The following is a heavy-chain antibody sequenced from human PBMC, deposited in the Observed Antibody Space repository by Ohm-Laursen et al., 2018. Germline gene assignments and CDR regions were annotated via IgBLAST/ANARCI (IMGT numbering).Heavy chain of an antibody. CDR2: IKQDGSEK. V-gene: IGHV3-7*01. D-gene: IGHD3-16*01. J-gene: IGHJ5*02. CDR1: GFSFSADW. CDR3: AGGAYAS. Sequence: SLRLSCAASGFSFSADWMYWVRQAPGKGLERVANIKQDGSEKYYVDSVKGRFTISRDNAKNSLYLQMNSLRADDTAVYYCAGGAYASWGQGTLVTVSS.